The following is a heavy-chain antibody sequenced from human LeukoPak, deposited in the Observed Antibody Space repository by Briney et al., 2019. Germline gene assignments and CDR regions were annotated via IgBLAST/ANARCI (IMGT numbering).Heavy chain of an antibody. CDR3: ARDFTDDYSNYVADY. CDR1: GGTFSSYA. D-gene: IGHD4-11*01. CDR2: IIPILGIA. J-gene: IGHJ4*02. V-gene: IGHV1-69*04. Sequence: GASVKVSCKASGGTFSSYAISWVRQAPGQGLEWMGRIIPILGIANYAQKFQGRVTITADKSTSTAYMELSSLRSEDTAVYYCARDFTDDYSNYVADYWSQGTLVTVSS.